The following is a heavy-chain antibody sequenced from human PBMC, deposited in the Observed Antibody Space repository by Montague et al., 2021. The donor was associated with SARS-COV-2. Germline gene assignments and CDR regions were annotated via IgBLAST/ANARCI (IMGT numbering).Heavy chain of an antibody. Sequence: TLSLTCTVSGVSISSGTYYWSWIRQPAGKGLEWIGRVYTSGSTNYNPSLESRATLSVDTSKNPFSLKLRSVTAADTAVYLWATTGLSGESWFDPWGQGTLVAVSS. D-gene: IGHD7-27*01. V-gene: IGHV4-61*02. CDR3: ATTGLSGESWFDP. CDR2: VYTSGST. J-gene: IGHJ5*02. CDR1: GVSISSGTYY.